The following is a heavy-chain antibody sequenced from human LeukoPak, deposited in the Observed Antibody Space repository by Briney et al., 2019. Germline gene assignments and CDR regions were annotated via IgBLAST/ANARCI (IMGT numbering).Heavy chain of an antibody. V-gene: IGHV4-61*02. D-gene: IGHD2-15*01. CDR3: ARGAGENFGRGFDY. CDR2: IYTSGST. J-gene: IGHJ4*02. CDR1: GGSISSGSYY. Sequence: PSQTLSLTCTVSGGSISSGSYYWSWIRQPAGKGLEWIGRIYTSGSTNYNPSLKSRVTISVDTSKNQFSLKLSSVTAADTAVYYCARGAGENFGRGFDYWGQGTLVTVSS.